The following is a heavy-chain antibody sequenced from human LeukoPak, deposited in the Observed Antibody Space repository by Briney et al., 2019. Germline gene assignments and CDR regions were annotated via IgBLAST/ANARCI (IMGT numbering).Heavy chain of an antibody. V-gene: IGHV4-59*11. CDR1: GGSISSHY. D-gene: IGHD4-17*01. CDR3: ARSNGDYPYTFDY. CDR2: IYYSGST. J-gene: IGHJ4*02. Sequence: SQTLSLTCIVSGGSISSHYWSWIRHPPGKGLEYICYIYYSGSTDYNPSLKSRVTISLDTPKNQSSLKLSSVTAADTAVYYCARSNGDYPYTFDYWGQGILVTVSS.